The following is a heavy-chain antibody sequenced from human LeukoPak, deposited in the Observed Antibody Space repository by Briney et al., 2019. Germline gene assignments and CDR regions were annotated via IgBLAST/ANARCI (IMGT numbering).Heavy chain of an antibody. J-gene: IGHJ6*03. CDR2: ISGSATTT. CDR1: GFTFSDYY. Sequence: GGSLRLSFAASGFTFSDYYMSWIRQAPGKGLEWVSLISGSATTTYYVDSVKGRFTLSRDNAKNSLYLQMNSLRAEDSAVYYCARWLQLRGYYYYMDVWGKGTTVTVSS. V-gene: IGHV3-11*01. D-gene: IGHD5-24*01. CDR3: ARWLQLRGYYYYMDV.